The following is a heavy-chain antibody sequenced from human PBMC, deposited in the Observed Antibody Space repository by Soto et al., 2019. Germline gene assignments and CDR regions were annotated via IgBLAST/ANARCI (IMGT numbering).Heavy chain of an antibody. Sequence: EVQLLQSGGGLAQPGGSLTLSCAASGFSFSDYSMNWVRRAPGKGLEWVSAFSAGGDYRHYADSVKGRFTISIDNSKNSLFLKMNSRRAEDTARYYCAREARYDRGVYHYEGIDYWGQGSLVTVSS. J-gene: IGHJ4*02. CDR2: FSAGGDYR. CDR3: AREARYDRGVYHYEGIDY. CDR1: GFSFSDYS. V-gene: IGHV3-23*01. D-gene: IGHD3-22*01.